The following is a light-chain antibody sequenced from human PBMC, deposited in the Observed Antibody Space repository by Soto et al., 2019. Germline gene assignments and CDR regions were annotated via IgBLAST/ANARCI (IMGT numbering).Light chain of an antibody. Sequence: DIQMTQSHSTLSASVGDRVTITCRASQSISSWLAWYQQKPGKAPKLLIYKASSLESGVPSRFSGSGSGTEFTLTISSLQPDDFATYYCQQYNSYSPCTFGQGTKVEIK. J-gene: IGKJ1*01. CDR1: QSISSW. CDR3: QQYNSYSPCT. CDR2: KAS. V-gene: IGKV1-5*03.